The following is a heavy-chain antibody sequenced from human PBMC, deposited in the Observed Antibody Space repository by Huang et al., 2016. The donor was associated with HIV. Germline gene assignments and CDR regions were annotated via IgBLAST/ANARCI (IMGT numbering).Heavy chain of an antibody. CDR3: AKESRWFSDFDH. J-gene: IGHJ4*02. CDR1: GFNLSGFG. CDR2: ISYDGRSQ. V-gene: IGHV3-30*18. D-gene: IGHD2-15*01. Sequence: QVHLVESGGGVVQPGGSLRLSCAASGFNLSGFGMHWVGRAPGKGLEWVAVISYDGRSQFYTDSVKGRFTISRDNSDNTLSLQMKGLRPDDTAVYYCAKESRWFSDFDHWGQGVLVSVSS.